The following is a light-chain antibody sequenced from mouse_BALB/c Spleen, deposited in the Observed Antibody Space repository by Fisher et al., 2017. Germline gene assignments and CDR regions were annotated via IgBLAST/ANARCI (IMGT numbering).Light chain of an antibody. CDR1: SSVSSSY. CDR3: QQWSSYPPT. Sequence: IVLTQSTAIMSASPGEKVTLTCSASSSVSSSYLYWYQQKPGSSPKLWIYSTSNLASGVPARFSGSGSGTSYSLTISRMEAEDAATYYCQQWSSYPPTFGGGTKLEIK. CDR2: STS. V-gene: IGKV4-79*01. J-gene: IGKJ2*01.